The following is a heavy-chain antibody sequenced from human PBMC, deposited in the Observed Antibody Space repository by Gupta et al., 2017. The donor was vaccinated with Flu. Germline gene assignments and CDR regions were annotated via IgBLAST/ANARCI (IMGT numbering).Heavy chain of an antibody. J-gene: IGHJ5*02. CDR3: ARDVAAAGTGWFDP. V-gene: IGHV3-33*01. Sequence: QVQLVESGGGVVQPGRSLRSFCAASGFNFSSCVSHWVRQAPGKGLEWVSVIWYDGSNKYYADSVKGRFTISRDNSKNTLYLQMNSLRAEDTAVYYCARDVAAAGTGWFDPWGQGTLVTVSS. D-gene: IGHD6-13*01. CDR2: IWYDGSNK. CDR1: GFNFSSCV.